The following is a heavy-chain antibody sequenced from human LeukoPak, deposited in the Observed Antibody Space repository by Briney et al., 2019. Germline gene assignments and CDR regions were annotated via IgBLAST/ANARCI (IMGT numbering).Heavy chain of an antibody. CDR3: AKDVRRLRLGELSSTHDY. V-gene: IGHV3-30*18. J-gene: IGHJ4*02. D-gene: IGHD3-16*02. CDR2: ISYDGSNK. CDR1: GFTFSSYG. Sequence: SGGSLRLSCAASGFTFSSYGVHWFRQAPGKGLEWVAVISYDGSNKYYADSVKGRFTISRDNSKNTLYLQMNSLRAEDTAVYYCAKDVRRLRLGELSSTHDYWGQGTLVTVSS.